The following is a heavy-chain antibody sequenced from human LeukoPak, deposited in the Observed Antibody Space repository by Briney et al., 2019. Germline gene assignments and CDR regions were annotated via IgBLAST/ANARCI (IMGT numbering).Heavy chain of an antibody. CDR3: ARATTVTTRFDP. D-gene: IGHD4-17*01. Sequence: PSETLSLTCTVSGGSITTYYWNWIRQPPGKGLEWIGYIYYSGTTNYNPSLKSRLTISPDTSKNQFSLKLSTMTAADTAVYYCARATTVTTRFDPWGQGTLVIVSS. CDR2: IYYSGTT. CDR1: GGSITTYY. V-gene: IGHV4-59*12. J-gene: IGHJ5*02.